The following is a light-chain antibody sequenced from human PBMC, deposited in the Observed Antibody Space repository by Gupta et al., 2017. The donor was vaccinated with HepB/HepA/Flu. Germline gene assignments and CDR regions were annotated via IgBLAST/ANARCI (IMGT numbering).Light chain of an antibody. CDR3: SSDASSSTLV. CDR1: SGDVGSYNR. CDR2: EVN. V-gene: IGLV2-18*02. J-gene: IGLJ3*02. Sequence: SALSHPPPVSGSPALSVNIPRTRTSGDVGSYNRVSWYQKPPDTAPKLIIYEVNNRPAGVPDRFSGTKSGNTASLTISGLQAEDEADYYCSSDASSSTLVFGGGTKLTVL.